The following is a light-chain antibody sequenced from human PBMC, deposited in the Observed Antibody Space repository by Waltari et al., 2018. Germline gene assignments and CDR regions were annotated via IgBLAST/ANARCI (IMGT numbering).Light chain of an antibody. CDR3: QHYLRLPVT. V-gene: IGKV3-20*01. CDR1: QSVSRA. CDR2: GAS. J-gene: IGKJ1*01. Sequence: EIVLTQSPGTLSLSLGGRATVPCRASQSVSRALTWYQQKPGQAPRLLIYGASTRATGIPDRFSGSGSGTDFSLTISRLEPDDFAVYYCQHYLRLPVTFGQGTTVEI.